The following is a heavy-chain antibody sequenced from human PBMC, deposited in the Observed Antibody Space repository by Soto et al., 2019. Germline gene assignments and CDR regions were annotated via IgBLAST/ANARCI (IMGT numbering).Heavy chain of an antibody. J-gene: IGHJ5*02. CDR2: INHSGST. Sequence: SETLSLTCAVYGGSFSGYYWSWIRQPPGKGLEWIGEINHSGSTNYNPSLKSRVTISVDTSKNQFSLKLSSVTAADTAVYYCARGGHIVVVPAASYPFDPWGQGTLVTVSS. V-gene: IGHV4-34*01. CDR3: ARGGHIVVVPAASYPFDP. D-gene: IGHD2-2*01. CDR1: GGSFSGYY.